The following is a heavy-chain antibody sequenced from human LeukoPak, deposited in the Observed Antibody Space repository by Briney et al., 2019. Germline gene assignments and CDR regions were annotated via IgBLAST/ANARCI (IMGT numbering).Heavy chain of an antibody. CDR1: GFTFSSYA. CDR3: ARNFGYSYGLGYYYGMDV. D-gene: IGHD5-18*01. Sequence: PGGSLRLSCAASGFTFSSYAISWLRQAPGQALEWMGGIIPIFGTANYAQKFQGRVTITADESTSTAYMELSSLRSEDTAVYYCARNFGYSYGLGYYYGMDVWGQGTTVTVSS. CDR2: IIPIFGTA. V-gene: IGHV1-69*01. J-gene: IGHJ6*02.